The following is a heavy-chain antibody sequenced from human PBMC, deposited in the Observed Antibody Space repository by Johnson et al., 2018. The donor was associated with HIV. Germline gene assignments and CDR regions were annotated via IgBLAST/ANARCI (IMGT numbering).Heavy chain of an antibody. D-gene: IGHD6-19*01. CDR2: ISYVGTNE. CDR3: ARDRAVAGTHHDAFDI. CDR1: GFTFSSYA. J-gene: IGHJ3*02. V-gene: IGHV3-30*14. Sequence: QVQLVESGGGVVQPGRSLRLSCVASGFTFSSYAMHWVRQAPGKGLEWGTVISYVGTNEYYVDSVKCRFPLSRDNSKNTLYLQMNILGAEDTAVYYCARDRAVAGTHHDAFDIWGQGTMVTVSS.